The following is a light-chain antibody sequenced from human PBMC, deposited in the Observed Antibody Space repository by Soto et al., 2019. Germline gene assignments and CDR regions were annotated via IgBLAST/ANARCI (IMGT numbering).Light chain of an antibody. V-gene: IGKV1-39*01. J-gene: IGKJ1*01. CDR3: QQSYSTAWT. CDR1: QSISSY. Sequence: DIQMTQSPSSLSASVGDRVTITCRASQSISSYLNWYQQKPGQAPKLLIYAASSLQSGVPSRFSGSGSVTDFTLTISSLQPEDFATYYCQQSYSTAWTFGQGTKVEIK. CDR2: AAS.